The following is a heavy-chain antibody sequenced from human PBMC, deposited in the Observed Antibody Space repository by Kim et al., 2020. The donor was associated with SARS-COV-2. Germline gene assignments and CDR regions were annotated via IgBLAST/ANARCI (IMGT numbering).Heavy chain of an antibody. V-gene: IGHV4-59*13. CDR2: IYYSGST. J-gene: IGHJ3*01. D-gene: IGHD2-15*01. CDR1: GGSISSYY. Sequence: SETLSLTCTVSGGSISSYYWSWIRQPPGKGLEWIGYIYYSGSTNYNPSLKSRVTISVDTSKNQFSLKLSSVTAADTAVYYCARAKWGYCSGGSCWPHAF. CDR3: ARAKWGYCSGGSCWPHAF.